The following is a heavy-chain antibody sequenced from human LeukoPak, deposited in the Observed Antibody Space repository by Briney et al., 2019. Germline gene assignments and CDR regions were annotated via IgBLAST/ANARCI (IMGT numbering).Heavy chain of an antibody. CDR2: IYYSRTT. CDR3: ARHEAGGGTMVRGVIGD. D-gene: IGHD3-10*01. Sequence: PSETLSLTCTVSGGSISSGSDFWGWIRQPPGKGLEWNASIYYSRTTHYNPSLRSRVTISIDTSKNQVSLQLSSATAADTAVYYCARHEAGGGTMVRGVIGDWGQGTLVTVSS. V-gene: IGHV4-39*01. CDR1: GGSISSGSDF. J-gene: IGHJ4*02.